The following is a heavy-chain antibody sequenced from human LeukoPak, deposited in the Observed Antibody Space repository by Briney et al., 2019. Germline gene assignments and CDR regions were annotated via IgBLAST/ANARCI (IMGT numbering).Heavy chain of an antibody. CDR2: IYSGGST. D-gene: IGHD3-16*02. V-gene: IGHV3-53*01. Sequence: GGSLRLSCAASGFTVSSNYMIWARQAPGKGLEWVSVIYSGGSTYYADSVKGRFTISRDNSKNTVYLQMNSLRAEDTAVYYCASPAVWGELSLRYWGQGTLVTVSS. J-gene: IGHJ4*02. CDR1: GFTVSSNY. CDR3: ASPAVWGELSLRY.